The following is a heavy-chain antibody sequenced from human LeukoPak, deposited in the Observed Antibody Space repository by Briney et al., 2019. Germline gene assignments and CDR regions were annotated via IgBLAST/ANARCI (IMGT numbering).Heavy chain of an antibody. CDR2: MNPNSGNT. J-gene: IGHJ6*03. D-gene: IGHD6-13*01. V-gene: IGHV1-8*01. Sequence: GASVKVSCKASGYTFTSYDINWVRQATGQGLEWMGWMNPNSGNTGYAQKFQGRVTMTRNSSISTAYMELSSLRSEDTAVYYCASGASGSSWYDYYYYMDVWGKGTTVTISS. CDR1: GYTFTSYD. CDR3: ASGASGSSWYDYYYYMDV.